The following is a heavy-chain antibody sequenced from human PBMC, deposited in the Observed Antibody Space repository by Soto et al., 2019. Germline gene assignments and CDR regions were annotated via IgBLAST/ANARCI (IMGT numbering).Heavy chain of an antibody. CDR3: ARDGGCSSTSCTKGWFDP. CDR1: GGSISSGGYY. CDR2: IYYSGST. D-gene: IGHD2-2*01. V-gene: IGHV4-31*03. Sequence: QVQLQESGPGLVKPSQTLSLTCTVSGGSISSGGYYWSWIRQHPGKGLEWIGYIYYSGSTYYNPSLKSRVTISVDTAKHQFSLELSSVTAADTAVYYWARDGGCSSTSCTKGWFDPWGQGTLVTVSS. J-gene: IGHJ5*02.